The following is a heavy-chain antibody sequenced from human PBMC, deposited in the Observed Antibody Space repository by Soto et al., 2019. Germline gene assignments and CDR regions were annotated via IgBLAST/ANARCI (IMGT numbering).Heavy chain of an antibody. Sequence: EVQLLESGGGLVQPGGSLRLSCIASGFTFSTYAMTWVRQAPGKGLEWVSVISISGLTTYYADSVKGRFTISRDNSKNTLFLQLNSLRAEDTAAYYCAKSGRYITSPAQTDGMDVWGQGTTVTVSS. CDR1: GFTFSTYA. V-gene: IGHV3-23*01. D-gene: IGHD6-6*01. CDR3: AKSGRYITSPAQTDGMDV. CDR2: ISISGLTT. J-gene: IGHJ6*02.